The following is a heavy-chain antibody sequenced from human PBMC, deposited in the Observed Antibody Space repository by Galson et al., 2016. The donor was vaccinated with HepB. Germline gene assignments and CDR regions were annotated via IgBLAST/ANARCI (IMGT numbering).Heavy chain of an antibody. CDR2: ISGSGGST. V-gene: IGHV3-23*01. CDR1: GFTFTTYA. CDR3: AKDEVVVWYCFTS. Sequence: SLRLSCAVSGFTFTTYAMSWVRQAPGKGLEWVSGISGSGGSTYYADSVKGRFTISRDNSKNTVFLQMNSLRAEDTAVYYCAKDEVVVWYCFTSWGQGALVTVSS. J-gene: IGHJ4*02. D-gene: IGHD3-22*01.